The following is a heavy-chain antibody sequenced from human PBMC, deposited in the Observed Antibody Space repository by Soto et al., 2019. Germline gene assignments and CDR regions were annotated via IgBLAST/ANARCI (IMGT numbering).Heavy chain of an antibody. CDR3: ARFGTTVTTIWYFDL. V-gene: IGHV4-31*03. CDR2: IYYSGST. CDR1: GGSISSGGYY. J-gene: IGHJ2*01. D-gene: IGHD4-17*01. Sequence: QVQLQESGPGLVKPSQTLSLTCTVSGGSISSGGYYWSWIRQHPGKGLEWIGYIYYSGSTYYNPSLKSRVTISVDTSKNQFSLKLSSVTAADTAVYYCARFGTTVTTIWYFDLWGRGTLVTVSS.